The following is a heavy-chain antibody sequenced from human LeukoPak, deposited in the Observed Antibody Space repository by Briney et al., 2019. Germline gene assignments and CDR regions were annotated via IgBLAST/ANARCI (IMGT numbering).Heavy chain of an antibody. Sequence: ASVKVSCKASGYTFTSYYMHWVRQAPGQGLEWMGIINPSGGSTSYAQKFQGRVTMTRDTSTSTVYMELSSLRSEDTAVYYCAREFSAAGLLYYYYGMDVWGQGTTVTVSS. CDR1: GYTFTSYY. J-gene: IGHJ6*02. D-gene: IGHD6-13*01. CDR2: INPSGGST. CDR3: AREFSAAGLLYYYYGMDV. V-gene: IGHV1-46*01.